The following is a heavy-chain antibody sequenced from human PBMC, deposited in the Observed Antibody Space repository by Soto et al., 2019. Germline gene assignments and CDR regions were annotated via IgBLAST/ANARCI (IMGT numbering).Heavy chain of an antibody. CDR3: ARALGYCSSNSCYTAVYWFDT. D-gene: IGHD2-2*01. CDR1: GGTFRSYT. CDR2: IIPILGIA. Sequence: QVQLVQSGAEVKKPGSSVKVSCKASGGTFRSYTISWVRQAPGQGLEWMGSIIPILGIANYAQKFQGRVPITADKSTSTAYLELSSLRSEDTAVYYCARALGYCSSNSCYTAVYWFDTLGQGTLVTFSS. J-gene: IGHJ5*02. V-gene: IGHV1-69*02.